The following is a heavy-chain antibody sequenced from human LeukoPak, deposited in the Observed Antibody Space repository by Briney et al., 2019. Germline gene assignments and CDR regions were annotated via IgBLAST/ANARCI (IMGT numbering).Heavy chain of an antibody. V-gene: IGHV1-46*01. CDR2: INPSGGST. J-gene: IGHJ3*02. D-gene: IGHD3-22*01. CDR3: ARESYYDSSDDAFDI. CDR1: GYTFTSYY. Sequence: ASVKVSCKASGYTFTSYYMHWVRQATGQGLEWMGIINPSGGSTSCAQKFQGRVTMTRDTSTSTVYMELSSLRSEDTAVYYCARESYYDSSDDAFDIWGQGTMVTVSS.